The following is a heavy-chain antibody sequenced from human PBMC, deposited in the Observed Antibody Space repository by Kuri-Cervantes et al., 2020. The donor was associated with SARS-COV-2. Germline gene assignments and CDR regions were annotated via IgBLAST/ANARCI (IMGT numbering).Heavy chain of an antibody. V-gene: IGHV1-46*01. CDR3: ARLGLGYCRGGSCPRAFDI. Sequence: GGSLRLSCKASGYTFTSYGISWVRQAPGQGLEWMGIINPSGGSTSYAQKFQGRLTMTRDTSTSTVYMELSSLRSEDTAVYYCARLGLGYCRGGSCPRAFDIWGQGTMVTVSS. CDR1: GYTFTSYG. J-gene: IGHJ3*02. D-gene: IGHD2-15*01. CDR2: INPSGGST.